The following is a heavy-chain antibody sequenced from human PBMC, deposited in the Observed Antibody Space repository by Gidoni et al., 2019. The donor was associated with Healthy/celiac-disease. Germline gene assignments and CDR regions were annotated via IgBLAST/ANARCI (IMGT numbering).Heavy chain of an antibody. Sequence: QVQLVQSGAEVKKPGSSVKVSYKASGGTFSSYASSWVRQAPGQGLEWMGGIIPIFGTANYAQKCQGRVTITADESTSPAYMELSSLRSEDTAVYYCARDRTGYCSGGSCYTDYYYYGMDVWGQGTTVTVSS. D-gene: IGHD2-15*01. CDR3: ARDRTGYCSGGSCYTDYYYYGMDV. J-gene: IGHJ6*02. CDR2: IIPIFGTA. V-gene: IGHV1-69*01. CDR1: GGTFSSYA.